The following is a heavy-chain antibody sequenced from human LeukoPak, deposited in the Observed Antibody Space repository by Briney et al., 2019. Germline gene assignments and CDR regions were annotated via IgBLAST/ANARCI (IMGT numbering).Heavy chain of an antibody. Sequence: GGSLRLSXAASGFTFSSYWMSWVRQAPGKGLEWVANIKQDGSERYYVDSVKGRFTISRDNAKNSLYLQMNSLRAEDTAVYYCARGSSSWYRTTVTPSDHWGQGTLVTVSS. CDR1: GFTFSSYW. CDR2: IKQDGSER. V-gene: IGHV3-7*01. D-gene: IGHD6-13*01. CDR3: ARGSSSWYRTTVTPSDH. J-gene: IGHJ5*02.